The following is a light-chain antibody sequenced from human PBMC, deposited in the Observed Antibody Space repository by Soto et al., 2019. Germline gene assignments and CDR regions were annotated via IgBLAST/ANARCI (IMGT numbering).Light chain of an antibody. CDR2: LAS. V-gene: IGKV3-11*01. J-gene: IGKJ1*01. Sequence: EIVLTQSPATLSSFPGDRVTLSCRASQAVNTRLAWYQHKPGQAPRLLIYLASNRAAGVPARFSGSGSGTDFTLTISVVEPEDFAVYYCHQRQSLPRTFCQGTTVDIK. CDR1: QAVNTR. CDR3: HQRQSLPRT.